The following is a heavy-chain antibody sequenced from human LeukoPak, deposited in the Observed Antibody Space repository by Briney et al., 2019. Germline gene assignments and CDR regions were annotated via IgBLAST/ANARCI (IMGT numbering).Heavy chain of an antibody. V-gene: IGHV3-23*01. CDR1: GFTLSSYA. D-gene: IGHD6-19*01. Sequence: GGSLRLSCAASGFTLSSYAMSWVRQAPGMGLEWVSVITGSGGSTKYADSVKGRFTISRDNSKNTLYLQMNSLRAEDTAVYYCAKPQYSSGWFAFDIWGQGTMVTVSS. CDR3: AKPQYSSGWFAFDI. J-gene: IGHJ3*02. CDR2: ITGSGGST.